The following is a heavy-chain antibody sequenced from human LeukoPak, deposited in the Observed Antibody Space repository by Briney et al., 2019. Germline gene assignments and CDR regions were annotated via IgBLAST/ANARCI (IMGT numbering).Heavy chain of an antibody. CDR1: GFTFNSYG. J-gene: IGHJ4*02. V-gene: IGHV3-23*01. CDR3: AKDRYTMVRGVILGQFDY. D-gene: IGHD3-10*01. CDR2: VTSSSTTT. Sequence: GESLRLSCAASGFTFNSYGMNWVRQAPGKGQEWVSYVTSSSTTTHYADSVKGLFTISRDNSTNTLYLQMNSLRAEDTAVYYCAKDRYTMVRGVILGQFDYWGQGTLVTVSS.